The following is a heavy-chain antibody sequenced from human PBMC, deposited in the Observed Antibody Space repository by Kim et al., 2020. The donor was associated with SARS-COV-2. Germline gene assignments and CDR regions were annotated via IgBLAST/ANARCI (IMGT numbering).Heavy chain of an antibody. CDR2: IYYSGST. D-gene: IGHD3-10*01. CDR3: ARGAMVRGVIITRGTRYFDL. Sequence: SETLSLTCTVSGGSISSSSYYWGWIRQPPGKGLEWIGSIYYSGSTYYNPSLKSRVTISVDTSKNQFSLKLSSVTAADTAVYYCARGAMVRGVIITRGTRYFDLWGRGTLVTVSS. CDR1: GGSISSSSYY. V-gene: IGHV4-39*07. J-gene: IGHJ2*01.